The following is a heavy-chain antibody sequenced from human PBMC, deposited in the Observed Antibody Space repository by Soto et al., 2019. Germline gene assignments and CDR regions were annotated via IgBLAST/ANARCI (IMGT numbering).Heavy chain of an antibody. CDR3: ARDLDSYDSSGYSQTFDY. V-gene: IGHV3-33*01. D-gene: IGHD3-22*01. CDR1: GFTFSSYG. Sequence: PGGSVRLSCAASGFTFSSYGMHWVRQAPGKGLEWVAVIWYDGSNKYYADSVKGRFTISRDNSKNTLYLQMNSLRAEDTAVYYCARDLDSYDSSGYSQTFDYWGQGTLVTVSS. J-gene: IGHJ4*02. CDR2: IWYDGSNK.